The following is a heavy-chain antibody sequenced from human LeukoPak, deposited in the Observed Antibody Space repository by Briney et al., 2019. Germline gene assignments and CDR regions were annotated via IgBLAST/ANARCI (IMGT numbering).Heavy chain of an antibody. D-gene: IGHD3-22*01. V-gene: IGHV1-18*01. CDR3: AKVKTNFYDNIDC. CDR1: GYTFTSYG. J-gene: IGHJ4*02. Sequence: GASVKVSCKASGYTFTSYGISWVRQAPGQGLEWMGWISAYNGNTNYAQKLQGRVTMTTDTSTSTAYMELRSLRSDDTAVYYCAKVKTNFYDNIDCWGQGTLVIVSS. CDR2: ISAYNGNT.